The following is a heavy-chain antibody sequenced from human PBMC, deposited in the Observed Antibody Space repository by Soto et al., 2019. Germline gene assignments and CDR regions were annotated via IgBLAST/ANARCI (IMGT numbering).Heavy chain of an antibody. Sequence: GGSLRLSCAASGFTFSSYGMHWVRQAPGKGLEWVAVIWYDGSNKYYADSVKGRFTISRDNSKNTLYLQMNSLRAEDTAVYYCAGSIAVAGEDSIHRLDYWGQGTLVTVSS. D-gene: IGHD6-19*01. J-gene: IGHJ4*02. V-gene: IGHV3-33*01. CDR2: IWYDGSNK. CDR1: GFTFSSYG. CDR3: AGSIAVAGEDSIHRLDY.